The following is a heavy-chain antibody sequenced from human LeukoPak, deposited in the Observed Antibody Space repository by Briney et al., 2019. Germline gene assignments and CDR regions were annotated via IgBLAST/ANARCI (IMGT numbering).Heavy chain of an antibody. D-gene: IGHD1-14*01. Sequence: PGGSLRLSCAASGFTFSSYWMSWVRQAPGKGLEWVANIKQDGSEKYYVDSVKGRFTISRDNAKNSLHLQMNSLRAEDMALYYCAKGSRNNLYYYYYMDAWGKGTTVTVSS. J-gene: IGHJ6*03. CDR3: AKGSRNNLYYYYYMDA. CDR2: IKQDGSEK. CDR1: GFTFSSYW. V-gene: IGHV3-7*03.